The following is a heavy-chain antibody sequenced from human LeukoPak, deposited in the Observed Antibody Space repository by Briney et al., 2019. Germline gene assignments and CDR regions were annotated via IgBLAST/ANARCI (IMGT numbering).Heavy chain of an antibody. CDR2: ICYGGSNK. Sequence: PRGSLRLSCAASGFTFSSYGMHRVRQAPGKGPAWVAVICYGGSNKYYADTVKGRFTIPRDNSKNTLYLQMNSLRAEDTAVYYCARGYGDRLDCFDPWGQGTLVTVSS. V-gene: IGHV3-33*01. CDR3: ARGYGDRLDCFDP. D-gene: IGHD4-17*01. CDR1: GFTFSSYG. J-gene: IGHJ5*02.